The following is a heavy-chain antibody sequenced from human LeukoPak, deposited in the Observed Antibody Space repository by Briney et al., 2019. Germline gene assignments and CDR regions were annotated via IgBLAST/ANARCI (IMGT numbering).Heavy chain of an antibody. CDR1: GGSISSSSYY. V-gene: IGHV4-39*07. D-gene: IGHD3-22*01. CDR3: ARGSPQTKYYYDSPGY. J-gene: IGHJ4*02. Sequence: PSETLSLTCTVSGGSISSSSYYWSWIRQPPGKGLEWIGEINHSGSTNYNPSLKSRVTISVDTSKNQFSLKLSSVTAADTAVYYCARGSPQTKYYYDSPGYWGQGTLDTVSS. CDR2: INHSGST.